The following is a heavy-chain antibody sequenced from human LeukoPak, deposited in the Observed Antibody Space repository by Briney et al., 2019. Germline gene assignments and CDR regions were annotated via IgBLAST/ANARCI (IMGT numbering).Heavy chain of an antibody. CDR1: GFTFSSYG. J-gene: IGHJ3*02. CDR2: ISYDGSNE. D-gene: IGHD3-10*01. V-gene: IGHV3-30*18. Sequence: GGSLRLSCAASGFTFSSYGMHWVRQAPGKGLEWVALISYDGSNEYYADSVKGRFTISRDKSKNTLYLQMNSLRAEDTAAYYCAKARDYGSGRANAFDIWGQGTMVTVSS. CDR3: AKARDYGSGRANAFDI.